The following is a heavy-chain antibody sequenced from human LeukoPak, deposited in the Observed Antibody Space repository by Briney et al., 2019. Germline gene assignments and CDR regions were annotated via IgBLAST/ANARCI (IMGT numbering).Heavy chain of an antibody. Sequence: ASVKVSCKASGYTFTDYAMNWVRQAPGQGLEWMGWINTNTGNPTYAQGFTGRFVFSLDTSVSTVYLQISSLKADDTAVYYCARSYTDYGDYWGQGTLVTVSS. CDR2: INTNTGNP. V-gene: IGHV7-4-1*02. D-gene: IGHD2-2*02. J-gene: IGHJ4*02. CDR1: GYTFTDYA. CDR3: ARSYTDYGDY.